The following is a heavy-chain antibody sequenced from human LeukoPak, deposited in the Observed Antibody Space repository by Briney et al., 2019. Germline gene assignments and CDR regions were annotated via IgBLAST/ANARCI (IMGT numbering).Heavy chain of an antibody. D-gene: IGHD5-18*01. J-gene: IGHJ4*02. CDR1: GGSFSGYY. V-gene: IGHV3-23*01. CDR2: ISGSGGST. CDR3: AKVGTAMVSHFDY. Sequence: ETLSLTCAVYGGSFSGYYWSWVRQAPGKGLEWVSAISGSGGSTYYADSVKGRFTISRDNSKNTLYLQMNSLRAEDTAVYYCAKVGTAMVSHFDYWGQGTLVTVSS.